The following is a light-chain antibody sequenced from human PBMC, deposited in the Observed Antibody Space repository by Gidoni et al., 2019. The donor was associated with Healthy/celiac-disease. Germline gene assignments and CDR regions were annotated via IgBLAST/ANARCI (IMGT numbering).Light chain of an antibody. CDR1: QSVSSSY. CDR2: GAS. Sequence: ELVFTQSPGTLSLSPGERATLSCRAIQSVSSSYLAWYQQKPGQAPRLLIYGASSRATGIPDRFSGSGSGTDFTLTISRLEPEDFAVYYCQQYGSSPLTFGGGTKVEIK. J-gene: IGKJ4*01. CDR3: QQYGSSPLT. V-gene: IGKV3-20*01.